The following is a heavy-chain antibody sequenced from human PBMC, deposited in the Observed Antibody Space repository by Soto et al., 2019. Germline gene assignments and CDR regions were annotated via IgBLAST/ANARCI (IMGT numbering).Heavy chain of an antibody. CDR3: AKYRRTDAEGYRLDF. CDR2: VYYSGST. CDR1: GGSISGYY. V-gene: IGHV4-59*01. D-gene: IGHD5-12*01. J-gene: IGHJ4*02. Sequence: LSLTFTLSGGSISGYYWSWIRQPPGKGLEWIGYVYYSGSTKYNPSLESRVTISVDMSNNQFSLMLTSVTAADTAVYYCAKYRRTDAEGYRLDFWGQGTLVTVSS.